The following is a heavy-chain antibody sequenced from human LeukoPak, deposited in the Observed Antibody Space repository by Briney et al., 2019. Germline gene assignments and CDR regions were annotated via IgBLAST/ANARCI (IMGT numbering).Heavy chain of an antibody. CDR1: GYSFTSYW. D-gene: IGHD6-6*01. CDR2: MYPGDSDT. V-gene: IGHV5-51*01. J-gene: IGHJ4*02. Sequence: GESLKISCKGSGYSFTSYWIGWVRQMPGKGLEWMGIMYPGDSDTRYSPPFEGQVTISADKSISSAYLQWSSLKASDTAMYYCARHRGSYRSSLDYWGQGTLVTVSS. CDR3: ARHRGSYRSSLDY.